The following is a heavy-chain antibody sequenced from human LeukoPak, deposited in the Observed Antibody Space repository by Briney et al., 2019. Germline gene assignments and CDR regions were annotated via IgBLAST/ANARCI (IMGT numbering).Heavy chain of an antibody. CDR2: IWYDGSNK. CDR3: AKDAPSEVTTSPYYFDY. D-gene: IGHD4-17*01. Sequence: GGSLRLSCAASGFTLSSYGMHRVRQAPGKGLEWVAVIWYDGSNKYYADSVKGRFTISRDNSKNTLYLQMNSLRAEDTAVYYCAKDAPSEVTTSPYYFDYWGQGTLVTVSS. CDR1: GFTLSSYG. J-gene: IGHJ4*02. V-gene: IGHV3-30*02.